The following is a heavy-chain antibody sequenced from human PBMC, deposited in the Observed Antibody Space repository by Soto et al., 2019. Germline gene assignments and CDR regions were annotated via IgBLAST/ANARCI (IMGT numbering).Heavy chain of an antibody. CDR2: INPKSGDT. CDR3: AKGLWTVGHCTGGSCYDGMDV. CDR1: EYTFIGFH. J-gene: IGHJ6*02. V-gene: IGHV1-2*02. Sequence: QVQLVQSGAEVKKPGASVKVSCEASEYTFIGFHLHWVRQAPGQGLEWMGWINPKSGDTKYAQKFQGRVNLTRETSISTGYMELGRVESNDTAVYYCAKGLWTVGHCTGGSCYDGMDVWGQGTTVTVSS. D-gene: IGHD2-15*01.